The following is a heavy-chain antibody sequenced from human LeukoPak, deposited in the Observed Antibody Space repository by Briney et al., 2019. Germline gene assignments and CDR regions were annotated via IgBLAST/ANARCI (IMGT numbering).Heavy chain of an antibody. CDR2: INPSGGST. V-gene: IGHV1-46*01. J-gene: IGHJ4*02. CDR1: GYTFTSYY. D-gene: IGHD6-19*01. Sequence: ASVKVSCKASGYTFTSYYMHWVRQAPGQGLEWMGIINPSGGSTNYAQKLQGRVTMTTDTSTSTAYMELRSLRSDDTAVYYCARDFLSSVWYLHYWGQGTLVTVSS. CDR3: ARDFLSSVWYLHY.